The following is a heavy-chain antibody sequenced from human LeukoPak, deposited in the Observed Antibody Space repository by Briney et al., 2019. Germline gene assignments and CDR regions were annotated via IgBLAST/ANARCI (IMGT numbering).Heavy chain of an antibody. J-gene: IGHJ4*02. Sequence: PGGSLRLSCEASRFNLGTYAMSWVRQAPGKGLEWVSGVSGSGGNTYYADSVKGRFTISRDNSRNTVFLQMNSLRAEDTALYYCTKGQDSYGHPSDYWGQGTLVTVSS. CDR1: RFNLGTYA. CDR3: TKGQDSYGHPSDY. D-gene: IGHD3-10*01. V-gene: IGHV3-23*01. CDR2: VSGSGGNT.